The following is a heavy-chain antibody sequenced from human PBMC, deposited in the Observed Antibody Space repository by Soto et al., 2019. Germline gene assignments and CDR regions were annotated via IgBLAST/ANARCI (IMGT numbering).Heavy chain of an antibody. CDR3: AREGTGGGFDS. J-gene: IGHJ3*02. Sequence: GRSLRRPFAASRILLSRCDMHWARHTKGPCLECISAIAHTGDSYYSDSVMCGFTISRDNAKHALYLQMNSHSRGDSAMYYCAREGTGGGFDSWDKGPKVTVSS. D-gene: IGHD1-1*01. V-gene: IGHV3-13*01. CDR1: RILLSRCD. CDR2: IAHTGDS.